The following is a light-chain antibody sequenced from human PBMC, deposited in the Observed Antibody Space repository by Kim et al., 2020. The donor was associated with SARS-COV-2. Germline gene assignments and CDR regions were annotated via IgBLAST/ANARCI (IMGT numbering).Light chain of an antibody. Sequence: GHSITSSCTGTSSDVGGYTYVAWYQPHPGKAPKLMVYDVSQRPSGVSNRFSGSKSGNTASLTISGLQAEDEADYYCSSYTSSSTWVFGGGTQLTVL. CDR2: DVS. CDR3: SSYTSSSTWV. CDR1: SSDVGGYTY. V-gene: IGLV2-14*04. J-gene: IGLJ3*02.